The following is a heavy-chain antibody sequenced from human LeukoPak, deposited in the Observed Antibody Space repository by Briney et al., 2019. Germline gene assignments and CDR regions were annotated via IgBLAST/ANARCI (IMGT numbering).Heavy chain of an antibody. CDR1: GFTFSSHD. CDR2: IGTAGNT. V-gene: IGHV3-13*01. D-gene: IGHD1-26*01. J-gene: IGHJ4*02. CDR3: ARRGGSYNDY. Sequence: GGSLRLSCAASGFTFSSHDMHWVRQPTGKGLEWVSVIGTAGNTYYADSVKGRFTISRENARNSLLLQMDNLRAEDTAVYYCARRGGSYNDYWGQGTLVTVSS.